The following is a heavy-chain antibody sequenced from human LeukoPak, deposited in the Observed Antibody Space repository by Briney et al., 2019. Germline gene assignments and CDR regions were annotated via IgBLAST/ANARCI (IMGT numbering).Heavy chain of an antibody. Sequence: PSETLSLTCTVSGGSMNDGGYYWSWLRQHPGKGPEWIGYIYYSGSTYYNPSLKSRVSMSVDTSKNQFSLNLSSVTAADTAVYYCARASKVDSYGYYFDYWGQGILVTVSS. CDR3: ARASKVDSYGYYFDY. J-gene: IGHJ4*02. CDR2: IYYSGST. D-gene: IGHD5-18*01. CDR1: GGSMNDGGYY. V-gene: IGHV4-31*03.